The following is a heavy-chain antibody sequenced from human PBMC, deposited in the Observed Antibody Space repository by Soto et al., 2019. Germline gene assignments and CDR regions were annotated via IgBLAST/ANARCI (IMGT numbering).Heavy chain of an antibody. CDR2: ISSSSSTI. CDR3: AREESIEADCSGGSCEEAFDI. D-gene: IGHD2-15*01. CDR1: GFTFSSYS. J-gene: IGHJ3*02. Sequence: GGSLRLSCAASGFTFSSYSMNWVRQAPGKGLEWVSYISSSSSTIYYADSVKGRFTISRDNAKNVLNLQMNSLRAEDTAVYYCAREESIEADCSGGSCEEAFDIWGQGTMVTVSS. V-gene: IGHV3-48*01.